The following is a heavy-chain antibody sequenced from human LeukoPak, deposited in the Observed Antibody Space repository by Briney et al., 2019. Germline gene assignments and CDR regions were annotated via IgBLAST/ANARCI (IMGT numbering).Heavy chain of an antibody. CDR2: ISYDGSNK. J-gene: IGHJ4*02. CDR3: ARGTRGYYFDY. Sequence: PGRSLRLSCAASGFTFSSYAMHWVRQAAGKGLEWVAVISYDGSNKYYADSVKGRFTVSRDNSKNTLYLQMNSLRAEDTAVYYCARGTRGYYFDYWGQGTLVTVSS. V-gene: IGHV3-30-3*01. CDR1: GFTFSSYA. D-gene: IGHD2-8*01.